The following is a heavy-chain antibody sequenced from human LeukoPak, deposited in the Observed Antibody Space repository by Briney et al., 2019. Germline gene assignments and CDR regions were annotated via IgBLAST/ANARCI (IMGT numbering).Heavy chain of an antibody. V-gene: IGHV3-7*04. CDR3: TRVTTNGYFEY. CDR1: GFTFSSYS. J-gene: IGHJ4*02. CDR2: IKFDESEK. D-gene: IGHD1-1*01. Sequence: GGSLRLSCAASGFTFSSYSMNWVRQAPGKGLEWVASIKFDESEKHYVDSVKGRFTISRDTAKNSLYLQMNSLGAEDTAVYFCTRVTTNGYFEYWGQGTLVTVSS.